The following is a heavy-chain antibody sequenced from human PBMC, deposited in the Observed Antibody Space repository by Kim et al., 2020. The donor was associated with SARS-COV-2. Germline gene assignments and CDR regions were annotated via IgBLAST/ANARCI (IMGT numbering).Heavy chain of an antibody. Sequence: GGSLRLSCAASGFTFSSYGMHWVRQAPGKGLEWVAVIWYDGSNKYYADSVKGRFTISRDNSKNTLYLQMNSLRAEDTAVYYCARDWAEEQLSFEPTPVGWFDPWGQGTLVTVSS. V-gene: IGHV3-33*01. CDR1: GFTFSSYG. D-gene: IGHD6-6*01. CDR2: IWYDGSNK. J-gene: IGHJ5*02. CDR3: ARDWAEEQLSFEPTPVGWFDP.